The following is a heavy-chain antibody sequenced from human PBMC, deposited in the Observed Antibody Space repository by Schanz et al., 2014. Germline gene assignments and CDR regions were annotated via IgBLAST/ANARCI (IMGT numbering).Heavy chain of an antibody. CDR2: IYSGIGA. J-gene: IGHJ4*02. V-gene: IGHV3-NL1*01. CDR1: GFTFSSYA. Sequence: QVQLVESGGGVVQPGRSLRLSCAASGFTFSSYAMHWVRQAPGKGLEWVSVIYSGIGAYYADSVKDRFTVSRDNSKNTVYLQMNRLRAEDTAVYYCARDRGYCSGGSCLTFDYWGQGTLVTVSS. D-gene: IGHD2-15*01. CDR3: ARDRGYCSGGSCLTFDY.